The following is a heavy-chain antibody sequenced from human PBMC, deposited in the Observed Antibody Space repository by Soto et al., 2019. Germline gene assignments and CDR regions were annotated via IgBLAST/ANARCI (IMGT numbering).Heavy chain of an antibody. D-gene: IGHD3-16*01. J-gene: IGHJ6*02. CDR2: IIPIFGTA. V-gene: IGHV1-69*01. Sequence: QVQLVQSGAEVKKPGSSVKVSCKASGGTFSSYAISWVRQAPGQGLEWMGGIIPIFGTANYAQKFQGRVTITADESTRTAYMALSSLSSEDTAVYYCARVVGGSYYYYGMDVWGQGTTVTVAS. CDR3: ARVVGGSYYYYGMDV. CDR1: GGTFSSYA.